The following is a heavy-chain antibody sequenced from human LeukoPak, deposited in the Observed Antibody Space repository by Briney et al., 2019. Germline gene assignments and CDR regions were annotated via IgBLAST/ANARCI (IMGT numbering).Heavy chain of an antibody. D-gene: IGHD3-10*01. CDR1: GGSISSSSYY. V-gene: IGHV4-39*07. J-gene: IGHJ4*02. CDR3: ARAGGVRGVLDY. CDR2: IYYSGST. Sequence: SETLSLTCTVSGGSISSSSYYWGWIRQPPGRGLEWIGSIYYSGSTYYNPSLKSRVTISVDTSKNQFSLKLSSVTAADTAVYYCARAGGVRGVLDYWGQGTLVTVSS.